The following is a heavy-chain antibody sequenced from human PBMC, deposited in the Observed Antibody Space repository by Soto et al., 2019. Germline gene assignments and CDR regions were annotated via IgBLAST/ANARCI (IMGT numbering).Heavy chain of an antibody. CDR2: ISGSGGST. J-gene: IGHJ6*02. CDR3: AKDQNIVVGDWGGMDV. V-gene: IGHV3-23*01. Sequence: HPGGSLRLSCAASGFTFSSYAMSWVRQAPGKGLEWVSAISGSGGSTYYADSVKGRFTISRDNSKNTLYLQMNSLRAEDTAVYYCAKDQNIVVGDWGGMDVWGQGTTVTVSS. D-gene: IGHD2-15*01. CDR1: GFTFSSYA.